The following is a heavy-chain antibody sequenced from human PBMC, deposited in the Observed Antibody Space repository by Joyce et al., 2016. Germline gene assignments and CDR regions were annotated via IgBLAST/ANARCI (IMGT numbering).Heavy chain of an antibody. CDR2: IFYTGST. V-gene: IGHV4-59*01. Sequence: QVQLQESGPGLVKPSETLSLTCTVSSDSIGTYYWNWIRQPPGKGLEWIGYIFYTGSTNYNPSLKSRVTMSVDMSKNQFSLNLNSVTAADTAVYYCARVGSSWSFGYWGQGTLVTVSS. CDR3: ARVGSSWSFGY. CDR1: SDSIGTYY. J-gene: IGHJ4*02. D-gene: IGHD6-13*01.